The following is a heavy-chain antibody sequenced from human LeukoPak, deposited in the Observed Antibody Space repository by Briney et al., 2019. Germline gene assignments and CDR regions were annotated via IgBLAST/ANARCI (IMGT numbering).Heavy chain of an antibody. CDR3: ARVQEHTSDAYYYYYYMDV. CDR2: IYSGGST. CDR1: GFTVSSNY. V-gene: IGHV3-53*01. J-gene: IGHJ6*03. Sequence: GGSLRLSCAASGFTVSSNYMSWVRQAPGKGLEWVSVIYSGGSTYYADSVKGRFTISRDNSKNTLYLQMNSLRAEDTAVYYCARVQEHTSDAYYYYYYMDVWGKGTTVTVSS. D-gene: IGHD1-26*01.